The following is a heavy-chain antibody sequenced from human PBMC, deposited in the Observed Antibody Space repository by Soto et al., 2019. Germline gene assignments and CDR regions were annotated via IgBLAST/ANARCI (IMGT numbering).Heavy chain of an antibody. CDR3: ARVGATVTPSLTYYHGMDV. D-gene: IGHD4-17*01. J-gene: IGHJ6*02. Sequence: SETLSLTCTVSGGSISSYYWSWIRQPPGKGLEWIGYIYYSGSTNYNPSLKSRVTISVDTSKNQFSLKLSSVTAADTAVYYCARVGATVTPSLTYYHGMDVWGQGTTVTVSS. CDR2: IYYSGST. V-gene: IGHV4-59*01. CDR1: GGSISSYY.